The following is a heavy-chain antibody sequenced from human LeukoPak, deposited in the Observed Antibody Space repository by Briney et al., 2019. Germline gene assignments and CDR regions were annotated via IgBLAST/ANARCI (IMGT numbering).Heavy chain of an antibody. J-gene: IGHJ4*02. CDR2: IKRKTEGGIT. Sequence: GGSLRLSCAASAFTFSKGWMNWVRQAPGKGLEGVGRIKRKTEGGITDYAAPVKGRFTLSRDDSNNTLYLQMNSLKTEDTAVYYCTTEERVSSGYCSGGSCYIDYWGQGTLVTVSS. D-gene: IGHD2-15*01. CDR3: TTEERVSSGYCSGGSCYIDY. CDR1: AFTFSKGW. V-gene: IGHV3-15*01.